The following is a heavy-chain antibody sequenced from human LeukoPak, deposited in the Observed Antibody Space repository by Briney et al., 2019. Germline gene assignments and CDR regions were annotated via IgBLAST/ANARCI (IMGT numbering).Heavy chain of an antibody. Sequence: SETLSLTCTVSGGSISSSNYYWGWIRQPPGKGLEWIGSIYYSGSTYYNPSLKSRVTISVDTSKNQFSLKLSSVTAADTAVYYCAGAHRSYGSGSYPPQTSDDYWGQGTLVTVSS. V-gene: IGHV4-39*07. CDR3: AGAHRSYGSGSYPPQTSDDY. CDR1: GGSISSSNYY. D-gene: IGHD3-10*01. CDR2: IYYSGST. J-gene: IGHJ4*02.